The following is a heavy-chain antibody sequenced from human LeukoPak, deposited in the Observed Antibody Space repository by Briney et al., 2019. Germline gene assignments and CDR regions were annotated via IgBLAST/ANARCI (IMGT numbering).Heavy chain of an antibody. D-gene: IGHD3-22*01. CDR1: GFTFEDYT. J-gene: IGHJ4*02. V-gene: IGHV3-43*01. CDR2: ISWDGTT. CDR3: VKDLSYESSGHVLEY. Sequence: PGGSLRLSCVASGFTFEDYTMHWVRQAPGKTLEWVSLISWDGTTYYTDSVKGRFTISRDNSKNSPYLQMDTLRSEDTAFYYCVKDLSYESSGHVLEYWGQGTLVTVSS.